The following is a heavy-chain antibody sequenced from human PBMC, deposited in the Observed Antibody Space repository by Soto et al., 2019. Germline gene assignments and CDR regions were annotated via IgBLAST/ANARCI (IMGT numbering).Heavy chain of an antibody. D-gene: IGHD2-2*01. Sequence: EVQLLESGGGLVQPGGSLRLSCAASGFTFSNYGMSWVRQAPGKGLEWVSSVTASGSSTFYADSVKGRFAISRDNSKSTLYLQMNSLRAEDTAIYYCASRGGDRRYYFDYWGQGTLITVSS. CDR3: ASRGGDRRYYFDY. V-gene: IGHV3-23*01. J-gene: IGHJ4*02. CDR2: VTASGSST. CDR1: GFTFSNYG.